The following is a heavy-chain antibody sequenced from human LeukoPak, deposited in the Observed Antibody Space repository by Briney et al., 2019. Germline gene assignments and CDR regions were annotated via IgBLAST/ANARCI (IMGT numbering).Heavy chain of an antibody. D-gene: IGHD2-2*02. Sequence: SETLSLTCAVYGGSFSGYYWSWIRQPPGKGLEWIGEINHSGSTNYNPSLKSRVTISVDTSKNQFSLKLSSVTAADTAVYYCATHLGYCSSTSCYTDAFDIWGQGTMVTVSS. CDR3: ATHLGYCSSTSCYTDAFDI. J-gene: IGHJ3*02. CDR2: INHSGST. CDR1: GGSFSGYY. V-gene: IGHV4-34*01.